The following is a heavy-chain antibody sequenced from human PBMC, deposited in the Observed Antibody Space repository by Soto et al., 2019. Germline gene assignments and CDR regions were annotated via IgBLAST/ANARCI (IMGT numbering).Heavy chain of an antibody. CDR2: IIPILGIA. D-gene: IGHD6-19*01. J-gene: IGHJ1*01. V-gene: IGHV1-69*02. Sequence: VASVKVSCKASGGTFSSYTISWVRQAPGQGLEWMGRIIPILGIANYAQKFQGRVTITADKSTSTAYMELSSLRSEDTAVYYCAKGVPGIAVAGTGYFQHWGQGTLVTVSS. CDR1: GGTFSSYT. CDR3: AKGVPGIAVAGTGYFQH.